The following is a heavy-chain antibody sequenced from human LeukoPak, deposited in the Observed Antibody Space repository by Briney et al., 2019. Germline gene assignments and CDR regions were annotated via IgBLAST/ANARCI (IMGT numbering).Heavy chain of an antibody. Sequence: ASVKVSCTASGYTFTGYYMHWVRQAPGQGLEWMGWINPNSGGTNYAQKFQGWVTMTRDTSISTAYMELSRLRSDDTAVYYCARGTPRSGVVVMYFDYWGQGTLVTVSS. CDR3: ARGTPRSGVVVMYFDY. CDR2: INPNSGGT. J-gene: IGHJ4*02. D-gene: IGHD3-3*01. CDR1: GYTFTGYY. V-gene: IGHV1-2*04.